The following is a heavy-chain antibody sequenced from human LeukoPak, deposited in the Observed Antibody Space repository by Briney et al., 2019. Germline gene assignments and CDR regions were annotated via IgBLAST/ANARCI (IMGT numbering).Heavy chain of an antibody. D-gene: IGHD6-13*01. CDR3: ARGLGSSSWYPTPYFDY. Sequence: SETLSLTCAVYGGSFSGYYWSRIRQPPGRGLEWIGEINHSGSTNYNPSLKSRVTISVDTSKNQFSLKLSSVTAADTAVYYCARGLGSSSWYPTPYFDYWGQGTLVTVSS. V-gene: IGHV4-34*01. CDR2: INHSGST. J-gene: IGHJ4*02. CDR1: GGSFSGYY.